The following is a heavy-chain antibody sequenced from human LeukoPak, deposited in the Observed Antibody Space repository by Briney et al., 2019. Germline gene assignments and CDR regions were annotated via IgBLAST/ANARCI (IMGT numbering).Heavy chain of an antibody. CDR3: ASRFSSSSDY. D-gene: IGHD6-6*01. CDR2: IIPIFGTA. Sequence: SVKVSCKASGGIFISYAISWVRQAPGQGLEWMGGIIPIFGTANYAQKFQGRVTITADESTSTAYMELSSLRSEDTAVYYCASRFSSSSDYWGQGTLVTVSS. J-gene: IGHJ4*02. V-gene: IGHV1-69*13. CDR1: GGIFISYA.